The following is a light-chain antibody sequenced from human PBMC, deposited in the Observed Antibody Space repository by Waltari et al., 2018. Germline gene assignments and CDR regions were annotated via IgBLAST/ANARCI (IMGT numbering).Light chain of an antibody. CDR3: QQYYNTPRIT. J-gene: IGKJ5*01. CDR2: AAS. Sequence: DIQMTPSPSSRSASVGNRVTTTCRRSQGISNSLAWYQQKPGKAPKSLFYAASRLESGVPSRFSGSGSGTDYTLTISSLQPEDFATYDCQQYYNTPRITFGKGTRLEIK. V-gene: IGKV1-NL1*01. CDR1: QGISNS.